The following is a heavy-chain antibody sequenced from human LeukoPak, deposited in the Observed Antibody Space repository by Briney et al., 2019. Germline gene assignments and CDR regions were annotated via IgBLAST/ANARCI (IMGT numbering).Heavy chain of an antibody. J-gene: IGHJ1*01. CDR2: INHSGST. CDR1: GGSFSGYY. D-gene: IGHD2-15*01. Sequence: SETLSLTCAVYGGSFSGYYWSWIRQPPGKGLEWIGEINHSGSTNYNPSLKSRVTISVDTSKNQFSLRLSSVTAADTAVYYCALGYCGGGSCYAREYFQHWGQGTLVTVSS. CDR3: ALGYCGGGSCYAREYFQH. V-gene: IGHV4-34*09.